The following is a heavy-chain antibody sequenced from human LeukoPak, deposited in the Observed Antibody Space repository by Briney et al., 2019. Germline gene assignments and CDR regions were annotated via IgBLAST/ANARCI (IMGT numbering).Heavy chain of an antibody. J-gene: IGHJ5*02. V-gene: IGHV3-11*04. CDR2: ISSSGSTI. CDR1: GFTFSDYY. D-gene: IGHD3-10*01. Sequence: GESLKISCAASGFTFSDYYMSWIRQAPGKGLEWVSYISSSGSTIYYADSVKGRFTISRDNAKNSLYLQMNSLRAEDTAVYYCAREKVIQGRNWFDPWGQGTLVTVSS. CDR3: AREKVIQGRNWFDP.